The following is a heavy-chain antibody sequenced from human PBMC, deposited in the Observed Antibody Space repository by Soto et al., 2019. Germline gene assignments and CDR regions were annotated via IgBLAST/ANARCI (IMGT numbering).Heavy chain of an antibody. CDR1: GYTFTRDQ. D-gene: IGHD3-10*01. CDR3: GRVMRSLLSITALDT. CDR2: IDPSGGKT. Sequence: ASVKVSCKASGYTFTRDQIHWVRQAPGQGLEWMGMIDPSGGKTNYAQKFQGRVTMTRDTSTSTVYMALSSLRSEDTAIYFCGRVMRSLLSITALDTWGQGTLVTVSS. V-gene: IGHV1-46*01. J-gene: IGHJ5*02.